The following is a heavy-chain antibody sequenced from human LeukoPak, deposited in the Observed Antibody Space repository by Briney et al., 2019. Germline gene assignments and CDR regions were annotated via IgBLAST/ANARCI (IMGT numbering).Heavy chain of an antibody. D-gene: IGHD5-18*01. CDR1: GFTFSSYG. CDR3: ARRGYSYGPDAFDI. V-gene: IGHV3-30*03. CDR2: ISYDGSNK. J-gene: IGHJ3*02. Sequence: PGGSLRLSCAASGFTFSSYGMHWVRQAPGKGLEWVAVISYDGSNKYYADSVKGRFTISRDNSKNTLYLQMNSLRAEDTAVYYCARRGYSYGPDAFDIWGQGTMVTVSS.